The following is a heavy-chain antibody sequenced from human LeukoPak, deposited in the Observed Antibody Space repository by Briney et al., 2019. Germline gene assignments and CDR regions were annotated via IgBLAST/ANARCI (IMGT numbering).Heavy chain of an antibody. CDR2: ISTSGTTI. V-gene: IGHV3-48*03. CDR1: GFTFSSYE. CDR3: ARRYCSSTSRLLDY. D-gene: IGHD2-2*01. Sequence: SGGSLRLSCAASGFTFSSYEMNWVRQAPGKGLEWLSYISTSGTTIFYAESLKGRFTISRDNAKNSLWLQMNSLRAEDTAVYYCARRYCSSTSRLLDYWGQGTLVTVSS. J-gene: IGHJ4*02.